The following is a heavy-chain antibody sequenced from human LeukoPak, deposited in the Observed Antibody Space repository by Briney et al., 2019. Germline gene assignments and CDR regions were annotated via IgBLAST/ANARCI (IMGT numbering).Heavy chain of an antibody. D-gene: IGHD3-10*01. J-gene: IGHJ6*03. V-gene: IGHV1-2*02. CDR2: INPNSGGT. Sequence: ASVKVSCKASGYTFTGYYMHWARQAPGQGLEWMGWINPNSGGTNYAQKFQGRVTMTRDTSISTAYMELSRLRSDDTAVYYCARYGSGSYYYYYMDVWGKGTTVTVSS. CDR1: GYTFTGYY. CDR3: ARYGSGSYYYYYMDV.